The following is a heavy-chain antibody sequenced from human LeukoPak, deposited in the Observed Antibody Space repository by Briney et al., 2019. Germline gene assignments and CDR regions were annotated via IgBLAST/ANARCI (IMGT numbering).Heavy chain of an antibody. J-gene: IGHJ4*02. CDR2: ISYDGSNK. D-gene: IGHD3-3*01. CDR1: GFTFSSYG. V-gene: IGHV3-30*18. Sequence: GGSLRLSCAASGFTFSSYGMHWVRQAPGKGLEWVAVISYDGSNKYYADSVKGRFTISRDNSKNTLYLQMNSLRAEDTAVYYCAKDEWDYWGQGTLVTVSS. CDR3: AKDEWDY.